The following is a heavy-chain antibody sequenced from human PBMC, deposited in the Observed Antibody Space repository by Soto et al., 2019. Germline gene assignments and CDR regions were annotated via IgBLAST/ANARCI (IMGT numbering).Heavy chain of an antibody. CDR3: ARSGDYYDSSGPDY. CDR2: IYYSGST. Sequence: TLSLTCTFSGFSISSGGYYLSWIRQHPGKGLEWIGYIYYSGSTYYNPSLKSRVTISVDTSKNQFSLKLSSVTAADTAVYYCARSGDYYDSSGPDYWGQGTLVTVSS. D-gene: IGHD3-22*01. V-gene: IGHV4-31*03. CDR1: GFSISSGGYY. J-gene: IGHJ4*02.